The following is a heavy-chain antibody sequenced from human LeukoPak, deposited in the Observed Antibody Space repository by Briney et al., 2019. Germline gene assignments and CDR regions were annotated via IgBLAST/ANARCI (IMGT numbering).Heavy chain of an antibody. Sequence: PSETLSLTCTVSGGSISSYYWSWIRQPAGKGLEWIGRIYTSGSTNYNPSLKSRVTMSVDTSKNQFSLKLSSVTAADTAVYYCARERLWFGENYGNNWFDPWGQGTLVTVSS. V-gene: IGHV4-4*07. D-gene: IGHD3-10*01. CDR3: ARERLWFGENYGNNWFDP. CDR2: IYTSGST. CDR1: GGSISSYY. J-gene: IGHJ5*02.